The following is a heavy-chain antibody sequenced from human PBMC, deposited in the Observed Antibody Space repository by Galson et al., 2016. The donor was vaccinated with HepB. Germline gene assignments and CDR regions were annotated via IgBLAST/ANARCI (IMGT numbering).Heavy chain of an antibody. J-gene: IGHJ4*02. CDR3: TRTISATAGID. V-gene: IGHV3-7*04. Sequence: SLRLSCAASGFTFSSYWMSWVRQAPGKGLEWLANIKQDGSEKYYVDSVRGRFTISRDNAMNSLYLHMSSLRAEDTALYYCTRTISATAGIDWGQGTLVTVSP. CDR1: GFTFSSYW. CDR2: IKQDGSEK. D-gene: IGHD6-13*01.